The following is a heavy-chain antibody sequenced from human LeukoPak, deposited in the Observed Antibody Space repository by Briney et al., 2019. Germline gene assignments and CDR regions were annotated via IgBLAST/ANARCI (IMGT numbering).Heavy chain of an antibody. D-gene: IGHD2-21*02. CDR1: GGSIRSSSDY. Sequence: KPSETLSLTCNGTGGSIRSSSDYWGWIRQPPGKGLEWIGTLYYSGSTNYTPSLKSRVTISVDTSKNQFSLKPSSVTAADTAVYYCARYNNMVTSLDYWGQGTLVTVSS. V-gene: IGHV4-39*01. J-gene: IGHJ4*02. CDR2: LYYSGST. CDR3: ARYNNMVTSLDY.